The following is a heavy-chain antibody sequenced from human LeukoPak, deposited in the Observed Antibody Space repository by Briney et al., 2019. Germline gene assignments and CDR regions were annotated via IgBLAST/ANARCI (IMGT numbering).Heavy chain of an antibody. D-gene: IGHD3-10*01. Sequence: GGSLRLSCAASGFTVSSNYMNWVRQAPGKGLEWVSIIYSGGTTYYADSVRGRFTISRDSSKNTLYLQMNSLRAEDTAVYYCAKGSYGSGNYHGFDSWGQGTLVTVSS. J-gene: IGHJ4*02. V-gene: IGHV3-53*01. CDR2: IYSGGTT. CDR1: GFTVSSNY. CDR3: AKGSYGSGNYHGFDS.